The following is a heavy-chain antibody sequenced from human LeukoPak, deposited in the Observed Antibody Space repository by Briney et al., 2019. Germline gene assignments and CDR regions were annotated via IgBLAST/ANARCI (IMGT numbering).Heavy chain of an antibody. J-gene: IGHJ4*02. V-gene: IGHV5-51*01. D-gene: IGHD5-18*01. Sequence: GESLKISCKGSGYSFSSYWIAWVRPMPGKGLEWMGIIYPGDSDTRYSPSFQGQVTISADKSISTAYLQWSSLKASDTAMYYCARQRTATAPADYWGQGTLVTVSS. CDR3: ARQRTATAPADY. CDR2: IYPGDSDT. CDR1: GYSFSSYW.